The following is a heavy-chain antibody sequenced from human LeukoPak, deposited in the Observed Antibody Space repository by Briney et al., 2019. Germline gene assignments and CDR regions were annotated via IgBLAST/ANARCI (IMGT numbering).Heavy chain of an antibody. V-gene: IGHV3-48*04. CDR2: ISSSGSTI. Sequence: GGTLRLSCAASGFTFSSYGMSWVRQAPGKGLEWVSAISSSGSTIYYADSVKGRFTISRDNAKNSLYLQMNSLRAEDTAVYYCARDGYYGSGSYLPSGYYYYYMDVWGKGTTVTISS. CDR3: ARDGYYGSGSYLPSGYYYYYMDV. D-gene: IGHD3-10*01. CDR1: GFTFSSYG. J-gene: IGHJ6*03.